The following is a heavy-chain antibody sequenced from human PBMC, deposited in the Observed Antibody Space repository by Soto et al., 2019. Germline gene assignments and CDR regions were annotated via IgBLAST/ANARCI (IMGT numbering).Heavy chain of an antibody. D-gene: IGHD4-17*01. J-gene: IGHJ4*02. Sequence: LSLTCTVSGGSVTNSSYYWGWIRQSPGKGLEWIGSVYYRGRSYSKSSVKSRVTISVDTSKNRFSLSLNSVTASDTAVYFCVSQRTTVPTQAYFDYWGPGALVTVSS. V-gene: IGHV4-39*01. CDR1: GGSVTNSSYY. CDR3: VSQRTTVPTQAYFDY. CDR2: VYYRGRS.